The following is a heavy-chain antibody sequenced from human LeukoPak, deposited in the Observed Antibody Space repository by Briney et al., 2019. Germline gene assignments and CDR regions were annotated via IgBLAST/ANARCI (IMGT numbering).Heavy chain of an antibody. CDR2: ISSSGTTI. V-gene: IGHV3-11*04. CDR3: ARDHCSSTSCYEDAFDI. J-gene: IGHJ3*02. Sequence: GGSLRLSCAASGFTFSDYYMSWIRQAPGKGLGWVSYISSSGTTIYYADSVRGRFTISRDNAKNSLYLQMSSLRAEDTAVYYCARDHCSSTSCYEDAFDIWGQGTMVTVSS. D-gene: IGHD2-2*01. CDR1: GFTFSDYY.